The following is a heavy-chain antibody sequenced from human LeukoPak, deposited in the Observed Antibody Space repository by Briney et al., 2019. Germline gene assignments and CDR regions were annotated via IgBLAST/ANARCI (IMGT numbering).Heavy chain of an antibody. CDR1: GGTFSSYA. D-gene: IGHD3-22*01. Sequence: GASVKVSCKASGGTFSSYAISWVRQAPGQGLEWMGWINPNSGGTNYAQKFQGWVTMTRDTSISAAYMELSRLRSDDTAVYYCATTLHYYDSSGYYYRGAFDIWGQGTMVTVSS. J-gene: IGHJ3*02. CDR2: INPNSGGT. CDR3: ATTLHYYDSSGYYYRGAFDI. V-gene: IGHV1-2*04.